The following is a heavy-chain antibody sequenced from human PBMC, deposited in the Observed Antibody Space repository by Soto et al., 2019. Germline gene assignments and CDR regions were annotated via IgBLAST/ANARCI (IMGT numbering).Heavy chain of an antibody. CDR2: IYYSGST. CDR3: ARHFSVDYFDY. CDR1: GGSISSSNW. J-gene: IGHJ4*02. V-gene: IGHV4-39*01. Sequence: SETLSLTCAVSGGSISSSNWWSWVRQPPGKGLEWIGSIYYSGSTYYNPSLKSRVTISVDRSKNQFSLKLSSVTAADTAVYYCARHFSVDYFDYWGQGALVTVSS.